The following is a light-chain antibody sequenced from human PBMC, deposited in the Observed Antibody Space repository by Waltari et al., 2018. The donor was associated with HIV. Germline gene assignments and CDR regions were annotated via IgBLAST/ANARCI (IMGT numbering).Light chain of an antibody. V-gene: IGKV1-39*01. Sequence: DIQMTQSPSLSTSVGDRVTITCRASQSIDIYVNWYQLKPGKTPNLRIYSASNLQSGVPSRFSGSGAGTDFTLTISSLQPEDIATYYCQQNYDTQYTFGQGTKLEIK. CDR1: QSIDIY. J-gene: IGKJ2*01. CDR2: SAS. CDR3: QQNYDTQYT.